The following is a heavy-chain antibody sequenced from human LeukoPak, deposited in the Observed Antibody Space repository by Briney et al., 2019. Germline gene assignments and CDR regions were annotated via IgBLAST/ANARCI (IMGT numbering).Heavy chain of an antibody. CDR3: ARDDITMVRGVITLAFDI. J-gene: IGHJ3*02. CDR2: INPNSGGT. D-gene: IGHD3-10*01. Sequence: ASVKVSCKASGYTFTGYDMHWVRQAPGQGLEWMGWINPNSGGTNYAQKFQGRVTMTRDTSISTAYMELSSLRSDDTAVYYCARDDITMVRGVITLAFDIWGQGTMVTVSS. CDR1: GYTFTGYD. V-gene: IGHV1-2*02.